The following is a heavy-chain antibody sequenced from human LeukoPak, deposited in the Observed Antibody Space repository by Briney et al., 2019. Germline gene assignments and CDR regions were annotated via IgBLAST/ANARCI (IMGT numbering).Heavy chain of an antibody. CDR2: IIPIFGTA. J-gene: IGHJ6*03. D-gene: IGHD2-2*01. V-gene: IGHV1-69*13. CDR3: ARGSYVEYGLYYYYYMDV. CDR1: GGTFSSYA. Sequence: SVKVSSKASGGTFSSYAISWVRQAPGQGLEWMGGIIPIFGTANYAQKFQGRVTITADESTSTAYMELSSLRSEDTAVYYCARGSYVEYGLYYYYYMDVWGKGTTVTVSS.